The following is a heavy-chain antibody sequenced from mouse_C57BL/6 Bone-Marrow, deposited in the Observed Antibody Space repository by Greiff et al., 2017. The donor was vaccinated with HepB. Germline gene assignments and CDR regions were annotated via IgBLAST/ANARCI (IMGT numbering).Heavy chain of an antibody. CDR1: GYTFTSYW. CDR3: AIERDY. J-gene: IGHJ2*01. V-gene: IGHV1-50*01. CDR2: IDPSDSYT. Sequence: VQLQQPGAELVKPGASVKLSCKASGYTFTSYWMQWVKQRPGQGLEWIGEIDPSDSYTNYNQKFKGKATLTVDTSSSTAYMQLSSLTSEDSAVYYCAIERDYWGQGTTLTVSS.